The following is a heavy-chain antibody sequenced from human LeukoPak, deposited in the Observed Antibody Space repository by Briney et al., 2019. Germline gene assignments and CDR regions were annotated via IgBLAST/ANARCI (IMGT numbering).Heavy chain of an antibody. J-gene: IGHJ6*02. Sequence: SETLSLTCAVSGGSISSSNWWSWVRQPPGKGLEWIGEIYHSGSTNYNPSLKSRVTISVDTSKNQFSLKLSSVTAADTAVYYCATSGRGYYYYGMDVWGQGTTVTVSS. CDR3: ATSGRGYYYYGMDV. D-gene: IGHD6-25*01. CDR2: IYHSGST. V-gene: IGHV4-4*02. CDR1: GGSISSSNW.